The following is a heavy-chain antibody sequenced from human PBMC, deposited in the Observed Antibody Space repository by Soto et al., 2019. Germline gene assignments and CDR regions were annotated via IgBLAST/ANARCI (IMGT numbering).Heavy chain of an antibody. D-gene: IGHD2-15*01. CDR2: IIPILGIA. CDR3: ASKMGYCSGGSCQPPSY. V-gene: IGHV1-69*02. J-gene: IGHJ4*02. Sequence: ASVKVSCKASGGTFSSYTISWVRQAPGQGLEWMGRIIPILGIANYAQKFQGRVTITADKSTSTAYMELSSLRSEDTAVYYCASKMGYCSGGSCQPPSYWGQGTLVTVSS. CDR1: GGTFSSYT.